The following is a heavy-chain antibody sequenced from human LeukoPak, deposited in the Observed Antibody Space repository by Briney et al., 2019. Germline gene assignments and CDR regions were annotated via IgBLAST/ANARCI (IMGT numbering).Heavy chain of an antibody. CDR2: INWNGGGT. Sequence: GRSLRLSCAATGCTFKDYDMHWVRQPPGKGREWVSSINWNGGGTDYADSVKGRFTISRDNAKHSLYLHLRSLRPEDTALYYCAKHMRATNTYSFFGLAVWGQRTTVTVSS. J-gene: IGHJ6*02. CDR1: GCTFKDYD. V-gene: IGHV3-9*01. D-gene: IGHD1-26*01. CDR3: AKHMRATNTYSFFGLAV.